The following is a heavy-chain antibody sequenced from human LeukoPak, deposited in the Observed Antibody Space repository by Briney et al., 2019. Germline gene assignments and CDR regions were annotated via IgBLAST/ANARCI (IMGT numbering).Heavy chain of an antibody. V-gene: IGHV4-4*02. D-gene: IGHD1-26*01. Sequence: SETLSLTCAVSGGSISSSNWWSWVRQPPGKGLEWIGEIYHSGSTNYNPSLKSRVTISVDKSKNQFSLKLSSVTAADTAVYYCARLSVGGSYYLDYWGQGTLVTVSS. CDR3: ARLSVGGSYYLDY. J-gene: IGHJ4*02. CDR1: GGSISSSNW. CDR2: IYHSGST.